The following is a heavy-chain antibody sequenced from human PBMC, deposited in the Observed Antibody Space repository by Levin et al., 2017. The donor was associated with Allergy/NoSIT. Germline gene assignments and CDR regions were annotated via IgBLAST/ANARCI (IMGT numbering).Heavy chain of an antibody. D-gene: IGHD2-8*01. V-gene: IGHV3-15*01. Sequence: GGSLRLSCAASGFTFSNAWMSWVRQAPGKGLEWVGRIKSKTDGGTTDYAAPVKGRFTISRDDSKNTLYLQMNSLKTEDTAVYYCTTLTLYCTNGVCEAYWGQGTLVTVSS. CDR3: TTLTLYCTNGVCEAY. CDR2: IKSKTDGGTT. J-gene: IGHJ4*02. CDR1: GFTFSNAW.